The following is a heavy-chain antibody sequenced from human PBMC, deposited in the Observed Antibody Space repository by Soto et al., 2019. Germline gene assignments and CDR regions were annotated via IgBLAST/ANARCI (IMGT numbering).Heavy chain of an antibody. CDR1: GYTFTTSG. CDR2: ISTYNGDT. Sequence: QVQLVQSGPEVKKPGASVKVSCEASGYTFTTSGISWVRQAPGQGLEWMGWISTYNGDTNCAQKFQGRVTMTADTSTGTVYMELMSLKSDDTAVYYCARQGSWPYDYYGLDVWGQGTTVTVSS. V-gene: IGHV1-18*01. J-gene: IGHJ6*02. D-gene: IGHD1-26*01. CDR3: ARQGSWPYDYYGLDV.